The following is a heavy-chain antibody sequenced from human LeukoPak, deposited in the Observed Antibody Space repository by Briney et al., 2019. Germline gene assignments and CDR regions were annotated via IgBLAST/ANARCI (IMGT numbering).Heavy chain of an antibody. J-gene: IGHJ4*02. Sequence: SETLSLTCTVSGGSISSGGYYWSWIRQPPGKGLEWIGYIYHSGSTYYSPSLKSRVTISVDRSKNQFSLKLSSVTAADTAVYYCASAKYSSSSDFDYWGQGTLVTVSS. D-gene: IGHD6-6*01. CDR1: GGSISSGGYY. CDR2: IYHSGST. CDR3: ASAKYSSSSDFDY. V-gene: IGHV4-30-2*01.